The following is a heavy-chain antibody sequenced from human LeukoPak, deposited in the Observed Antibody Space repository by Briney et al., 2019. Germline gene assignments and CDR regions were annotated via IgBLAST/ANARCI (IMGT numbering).Heavy chain of an antibody. J-gene: IGHJ5*02. CDR2: ISYDGSNK. V-gene: IGHV3-30*03. CDR3: ARDPLPFTYGYNNWFDP. Sequence: GGSLRLSCAASGFTFSSYGMHWVRQAPGKGLEWVAVISYDGSNKYYADSVKGRFTISRDNSKNTLYLQMNSLRAEDTAVYYCARDPLPFTYGYNNWFDPWGQGTLVTVSS. CDR1: GFTFSSYG. D-gene: IGHD5-24*01.